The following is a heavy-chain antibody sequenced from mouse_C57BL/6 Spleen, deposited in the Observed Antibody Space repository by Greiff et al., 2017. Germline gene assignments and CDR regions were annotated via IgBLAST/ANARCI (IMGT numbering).Heavy chain of an antibody. V-gene: IGHV1-69*01. CDR3: ALDDYDEYYAMDY. D-gene: IGHD2-4*01. J-gene: IGHJ4*01. CDR2: IDPSDSYT. Sequence: QVQLQQPGAELVMPGASVKLSCKASGYTFTSYWMHWVKQRPGQGLEWIGEIDPSDSYTNYNQKFKGKSTLTVDKSSSTAYMQLSSLTSEDSAVYYCALDDYDEYYAMDYWGQGTSVTVSS. CDR1: GYTFTSYW.